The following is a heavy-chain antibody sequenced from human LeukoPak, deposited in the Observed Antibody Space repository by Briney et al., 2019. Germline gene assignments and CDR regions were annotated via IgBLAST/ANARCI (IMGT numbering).Heavy chain of an antibody. CDR1: GFTFSSYS. D-gene: IGHD3-22*01. Sequence: GGSLRLSRAASGFTFSSYSMTWVRQAPGKGLEWVSSISTSSSYIYYADSVKGRFTISRDNAKNSLYLQMNSLRAEDTAVYYCARESYDSSGYYLWGQGTLVTVSS. CDR3: ARESYDSSGYYL. V-gene: IGHV3-21*01. CDR2: ISTSSSYI. J-gene: IGHJ4*02.